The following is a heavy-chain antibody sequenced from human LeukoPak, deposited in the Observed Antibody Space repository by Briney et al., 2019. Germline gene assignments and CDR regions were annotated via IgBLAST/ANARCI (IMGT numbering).Heavy chain of an antibody. V-gene: IGHV1-3*01. J-gene: IGHJ3*02. Sequence: ASVKVSCKASAYTFTIYTIHWVRQAPGQRLEWMGWINAGNGNTRYSQNFQGRVTITRDTSATTAHMELSSLRSEDTAVYYCARTTRSWYEDNDAFDIWGQGTTVTVSS. CDR3: ARTTRSWYEDNDAFDI. CDR2: INAGNGNT. D-gene: IGHD6-13*01. CDR1: AYTFTIYT.